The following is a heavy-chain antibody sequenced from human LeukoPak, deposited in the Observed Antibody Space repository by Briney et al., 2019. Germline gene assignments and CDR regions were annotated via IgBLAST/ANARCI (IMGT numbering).Heavy chain of an antibody. V-gene: IGHV1-2*02. CDR2: MNPNSGGT. D-gene: IGHD4-17*01. CDR1: GYTFTSYD. CDR3: ARGDRTTVRGY. J-gene: IGHJ4*02. Sequence: ASVKVSCKASGYTFTSYDINWVRQATGQGLEWMGWMNPNSGGTNYAQKFQGGVTMTRDTSISTAYMELSRLRSDDTAVYYCARGDRTTVRGYWGQGTLVTVSS.